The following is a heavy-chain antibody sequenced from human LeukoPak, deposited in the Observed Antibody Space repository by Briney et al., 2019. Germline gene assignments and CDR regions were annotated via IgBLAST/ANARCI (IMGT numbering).Heavy chain of an antibody. CDR3: AAWEVVIRGDYFDY. V-gene: IGHV3-21*01. CDR2: ISSSSSYI. Sequence: GGSLRLSCAASGFTFSSYSMNWVRQAPGKGLEWVSSISSSSSYIYYADSVKGRFTISRDNAKNSLYLQMNSLRAEDTAVYYCAAWEVVIRGDYFDYWGQGTLVTVSS. J-gene: IGHJ4*02. D-gene: IGHD3-22*01. CDR1: GFTFSSYS.